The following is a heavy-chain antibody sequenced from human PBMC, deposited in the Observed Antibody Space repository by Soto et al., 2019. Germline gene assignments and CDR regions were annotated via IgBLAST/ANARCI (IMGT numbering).Heavy chain of an antibody. CDR1: SGPSSSHN. V-gene: IGHV4-59*08. CDR2: VYYTGGT. D-gene: IGHD1-26*01. J-gene: IGHJ6*02. Sequence: QVHVQQSGPGLVKPSETLSLSCTVSSGPSSSHNWGWIRQPPGRGLEWIGYVYYTGGTSYNPSLKSRVTISADTSTNHISLTLSSVTAADTAVYYGVRQGIDYLHGLVDVWGQGTTVSVSS. CDR3: VRQGIDYLHGLVDV.